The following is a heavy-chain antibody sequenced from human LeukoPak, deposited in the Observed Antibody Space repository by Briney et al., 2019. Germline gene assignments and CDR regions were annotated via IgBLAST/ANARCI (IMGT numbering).Heavy chain of an antibody. CDR3: AGYYSSIYGMDV. CDR2: INHSGST. D-gene: IGHD3-3*01. J-gene: IGHJ6*02. V-gene: IGHV4-34*01. CDR1: GGSFSGYF. Sequence: SETLSLTCAVNGGSFSGYFWSWIRQPPGKGLGRIGEINHSGSTYYNASLKSRITISVDTSKRQFSLRMNSVTAADTAVYFCAGYYSSIYGMDVWGQGTTVTVSS.